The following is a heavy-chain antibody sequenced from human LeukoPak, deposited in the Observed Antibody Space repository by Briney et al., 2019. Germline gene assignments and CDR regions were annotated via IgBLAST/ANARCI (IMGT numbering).Heavy chain of an antibody. CDR3: ARVRGPDWLLTMNWFDP. Sequence: ASVKVSCKASGYTFTGYYMHWVRQAPGQGLEWMGWINPNSGGTNYAQKFQGRVTMTRDTSISTAYMELSRLRSDDTAVYYCARVRGPDWLLTMNWFDPWGQGTLVTVSS. D-gene: IGHD3-9*01. V-gene: IGHV1-2*02. CDR2: INPNSGGT. J-gene: IGHJ5*02. CDR1: GYTFTGYY.